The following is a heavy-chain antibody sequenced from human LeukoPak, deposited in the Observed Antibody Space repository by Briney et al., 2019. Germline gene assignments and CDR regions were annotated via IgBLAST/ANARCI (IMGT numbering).Heavy chain of an antibody. V-gene: IGHV3-30-3*01. J-gene: IGHJ4*02. CDR1: GFTFSSYA. CDR3: ARELYGSGSYYFDY. CDR2: ISYDGSNK. D-gene: IGHD3-10*01. Sequence: GGSLRLSCAASGFTFSSYAMHWVRQAPGKGLEWVAVISYDGSNKYYADSVRGRFTISRDNSKNTLYLQMNSLRAEDTAVYYCARELYGSGSYYFDYWGQGTLVTVSS.